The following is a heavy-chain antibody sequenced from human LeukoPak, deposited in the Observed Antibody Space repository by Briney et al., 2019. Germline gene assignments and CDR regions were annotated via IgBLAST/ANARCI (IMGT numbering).Heavy chain of an antibody. J-gene: IGHJ4*02. Sequence: PGGSLRLSCAASGFTFSTYGMTWVRQAPGRGLEWVSAISGSAARTFHADSVKGRFTISRDNSKNTLSLQMNSLRAEDTAVYYCAKRGPGSPESGKYYFDYWGQGTLVTVSS. D-gene: IGHD3-10*01. CDR2: ISGSAART. CDR3: AKRGPGSPESGKYYFDY. CDR1: GFTFSTYG. V-gene: IGHV3-23*01.